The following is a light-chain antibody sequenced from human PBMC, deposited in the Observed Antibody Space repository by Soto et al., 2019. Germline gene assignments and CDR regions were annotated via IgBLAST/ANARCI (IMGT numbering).Light chain of an antibody. CDR1: SCDVGGYNY. V-gene: IGLV2-8*01. CDR3: SSYAGSTAYV. J-gene: IGLJ1*01. Sequence: ALSQPPSASGSPGQSVTISCTGTSCDVGGYNYVSWYQQHPGKAPKLMIYEVSKRPSGVPDRFSGSKSGNTASLTVSGLQAEDEADYYCSSYAGSTAYVFGTGTKVTVL. CDR2: EVS.